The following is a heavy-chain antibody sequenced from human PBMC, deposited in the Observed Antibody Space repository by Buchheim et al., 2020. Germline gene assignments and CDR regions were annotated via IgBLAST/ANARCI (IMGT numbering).Heavy chain of an antibody. Sequence: EVQLVESGGGLVQPGGSLRLSCAASGFTFSDYPMNWVRQAPGKGLEWLANIRTTREDGMSSADAVKGRFTISRDDAKNSLFLQMNSLRDEDTAVYYCARDFNYAFDHWGQGIL. CDR3: ARDFNYAFDH. D-gene: IGHD2-2*01. CDR2: IRTTREDGM. CDR1: GFTFSDYP. V-gene: IGHV3-48*02. J-gene: IGHJ4*02.